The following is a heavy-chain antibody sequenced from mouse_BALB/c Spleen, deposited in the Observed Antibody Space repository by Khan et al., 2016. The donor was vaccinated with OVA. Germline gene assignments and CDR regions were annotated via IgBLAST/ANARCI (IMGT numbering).Heavy chain of an antibody. D-gene: IGHD2-4*01. J-gene: IGHJ3*01. Sequence: EVQLVESGPGLVKPSQSLSLTSTVTGYSITSEFAWNWIRQFPGNKLEWMGYISYRGNTRYNPSLKSLISITRDTSRNQFFLQLNSVTTEDTATSYGARKDYYDYDPFPYWGQGTLVTVSA. CDR1: GYSITSEFA. V-gene: IGHV3-2*02. CDR2: ISYRGNT. CDR3: ARKDYYDYDPFPY.